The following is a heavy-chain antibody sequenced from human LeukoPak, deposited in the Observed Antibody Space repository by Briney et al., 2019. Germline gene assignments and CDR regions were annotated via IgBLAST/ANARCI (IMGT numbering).Heavy chain of an antibody. V-gene: IGHV3-23*01. CDR1: GLTFSSYA. CDR2: ISGSGGST. J-gene: IGHJ4*02. Sequence: GGSLRLSCAASGLTFSSYAMSWVRQAPGKGLEWVSAISGSGGSTYYADSVKGRFTISRDNSKNTLYLQMNSLRAEDTAVYYCAKDRSYYDSSGYYHEGFDYWGQGTLVTVSS. CDR3: AKDRSYYDSSGYYHEGFDY. D-gene: IGHD3-22*01.